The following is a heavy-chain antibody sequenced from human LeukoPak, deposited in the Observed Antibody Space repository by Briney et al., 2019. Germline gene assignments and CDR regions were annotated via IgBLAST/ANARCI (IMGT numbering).Heavy chain of an antibody. Sequence: SETLSLTCTVSGGSISSSSYYWGWIRQPPGKGLEWMGSIYYSGSTYYNPSLKSRVTISVDTSKNQFSLKLSSVTAADTAVYYCARDRALSYYFDYWGQGTLVTVSS. V-gene: IGHV4-39*07. D-gene: IGHD3-10*01. CDR2: IYYSGST. CDR1: GGSISSSSYY. CDR3: ARDRALSYYFDY. J-gene: IGHJ4*02.